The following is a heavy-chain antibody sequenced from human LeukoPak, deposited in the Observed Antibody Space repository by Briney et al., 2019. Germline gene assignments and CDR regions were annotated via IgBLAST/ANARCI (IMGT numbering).Heavy chain of an antibody. CDR1: GFTVSSNY. Sequence: GGSLRLSCAASGFTVSSNYMSWVRQAPGKGLEWVSVIYSGGSTYYADSVKGRFTISRDNSKNTLYLQMNSLRAEDTAVYYCAKEDSSAILPQPFDYWGQGTLVTVSS. D-gene: IGHD3-22*01. CDR2: IYSGGST. J-gene: IGHJ4*02. CDR3: AKEDSSAILPQPFDY. V-gene: IGHV3-53*05.